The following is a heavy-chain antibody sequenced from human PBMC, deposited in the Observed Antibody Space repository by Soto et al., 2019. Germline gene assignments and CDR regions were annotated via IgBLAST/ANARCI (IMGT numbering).Heavy chain of an antibody. CDR1: RGSISRYY. V-gene: IGHV4-59*01. D-gene: IGHD2-2*01. Sequence: SETLSLTCTVSRGSISRYYCSWTPQPLVKGLEWIGYIYYRGSSNYHPSLKSRVSISVDTSKNQLSLKLRSVPAADTAVFYCARVSFYGDRFDYWGRRSLVIVSS. CDR3: ARVSFYGDRFDY. J-gene: IGHJ4*02. CDR2: IYYRGSS.